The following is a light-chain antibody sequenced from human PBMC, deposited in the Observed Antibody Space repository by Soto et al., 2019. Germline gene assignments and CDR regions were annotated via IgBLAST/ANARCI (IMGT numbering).Light chain of an antibody. CDR2: EVS. CDR3: SAYTGSSTWV. CDR1: SSDVGTYNY. V-gene: IGLV2-14*01. Sequence: QSALTQPASVSGSPGQSLTISCTGTSSDVGTYNYVSWYQQHSGKAPKLMIYEVSNRPSGVSNRFSGSKSGNTASLTISGLQAEDEADYYCSAYTGSSTWVFGGGTKLTVL. J-gene: IGLJ3*02.